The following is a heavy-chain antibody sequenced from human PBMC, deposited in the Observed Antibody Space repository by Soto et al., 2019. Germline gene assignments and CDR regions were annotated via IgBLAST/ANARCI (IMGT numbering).Heavy chain of an antibody. CDR2: LSGGGLST. D-gene: IGHD2-15*01. CDR1: GCTFRNYA. V-gene: IGHV3-23*01. CDR3: ATIAATYDY. Sequence: EVQLLESGGDFVQPGGSRRLSCAASGCTFRNYAMSWVRQARGKGLEVVSSLSGGGLSTYYAGSVKCRFTISRDNSKNTLYIPMNSLRAEDTAGYCCATIAATYDYWGQVTLVNVSS. J-gene: IGHJ4*02.